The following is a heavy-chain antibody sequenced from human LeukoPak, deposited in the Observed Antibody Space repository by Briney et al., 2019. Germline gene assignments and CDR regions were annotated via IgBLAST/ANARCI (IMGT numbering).Heavy chain of an antibody. J-gene: IGHJ4*02. V-gene: IGHV4-61*02. D-gene: IGHD3-22*01. Sequence: SETLSLTCTVSGGSISSGSYYWSWIRQPAGKGLEWIGRIYTSGSTNYNPSLKSRVTISVDTSKNQFSLKLSSVTAADTAVYYCARHSWGEDYDSSGYIGPYYFDYWGQGTLVTVSS. CDR2: IYTSGST. CDR1: GGSISSGSYY. CDR3: ARHSWGEDYDSSGYIGPYYFDY.